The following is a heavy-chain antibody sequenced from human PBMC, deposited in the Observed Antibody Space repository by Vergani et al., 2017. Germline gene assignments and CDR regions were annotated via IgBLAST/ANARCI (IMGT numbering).Heavy chain of an antibody. CDR2: INPNSGGT. D-gene: IGHD3-3*01. Sequence: QVQLVQSGAEVKKPGASVKVSCKASGYTFTGYYMHWVRQAPGXGLEWMGRINPNSGGTNYAQKFQGRVTMTRDTSISTAYMELSRLRSDDTAVYYCARVGDYDFWSGYYLTWFDPWGQGTLVTVSS. V-gene: IGHV1-2*06. CDR3: ARVGDYDFWSGYYLTWFDP. CDR1: GYTFTGYY. J-gene: IGHJ5*02.